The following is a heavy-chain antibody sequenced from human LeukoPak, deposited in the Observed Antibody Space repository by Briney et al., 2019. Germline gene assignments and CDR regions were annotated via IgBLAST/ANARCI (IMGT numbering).Heavy chain of an antibody. CDR3: ARSPQWLGLGYFQH. D-gene: IGHD6-19*01. Sequence: PSETLSLTRTVSGGSISSYYWSWIRQPPGKGLEWIGYIYYSGSTNYNPSLKSRVTISVDTSKNQFSLKLSSVTAADTAVYYCARSPQWLGLGYFQHWGQGTLVTVSS. J-gene: IGHJ1*01. CDR2: IYYSGST. CDR1: GGSISSYY. V-gene: IGHV4-59*01.